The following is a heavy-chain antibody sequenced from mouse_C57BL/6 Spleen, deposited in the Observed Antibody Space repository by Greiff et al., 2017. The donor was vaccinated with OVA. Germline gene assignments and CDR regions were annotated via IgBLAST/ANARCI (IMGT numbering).Heavy chain of an antibody. CDR3: TTASPWFAY. J-gene: IGHJ3*01. D-gene: IGHD6-1*01. CDR1: GYNIKDDY. CDR2: IDPEDGDT. V-gene: IGHV14-4*01. Sequence: DVKLQESGAELVRPGASVKLSCTASGYNIKDDYMNWVKQRPEKGLEWIGWIDPEDGDTEYASKFQGKAPITADTSSNTAYLQLSSRTSEDTAVYYCTTASPWFAYWGKGTLVTVSA.